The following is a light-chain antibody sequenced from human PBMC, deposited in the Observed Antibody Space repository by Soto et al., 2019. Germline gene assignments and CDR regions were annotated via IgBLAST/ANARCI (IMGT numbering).Light chain of an antibody. CDR3: QQRSNWPPT. CDR2: SAS. J-gene: IGKJ4*01. CDR1: QNVGND. Sequence: EIVLTQSQATLSLSPGERATLSCRASQNVGNDLAWYHQKRGQAPRLLIYSASNRATGIPARFSGSGSGTDFTLTISSLEPEDFAAYYCQQRSNWPPTFGGGTKVEIK. V-gene: IGKV3-11*01.